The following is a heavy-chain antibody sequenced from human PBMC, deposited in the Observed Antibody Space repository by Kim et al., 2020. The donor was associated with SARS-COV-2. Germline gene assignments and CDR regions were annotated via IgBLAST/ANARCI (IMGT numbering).Heavy chain of an antibody. J-gene: IGHJ6*02. CDR1: GFTFSSYG. V-gene: IGHV3-33*01. CDR3: AGDLGGITMIVEPLGDYYYYGMDV. Sequence: GGSLRLSCAASGFTFSSYGMHWVRQAPGKGLEWVAVIWYDGSNKYYADSVKGRFTISRDNSKNTLYLQMNSLRAEDAAVYYCAGDLGGITMIVEPLGDYYYYGMDVWGQGTTVTVSS. D-gene: IGHD3-22*01. CDR2: IWYDGSNK.